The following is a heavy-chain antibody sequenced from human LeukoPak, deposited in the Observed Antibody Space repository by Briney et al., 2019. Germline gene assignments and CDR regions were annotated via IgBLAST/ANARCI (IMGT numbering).Heavy chain of an antibody. CDR3: ARQQQQLFDY. V-gene: IGHV4-39*07. D-gene: IGHD6-13*01. CDR1: GGSISSSSYY. CDR2: IYYSGST. J-gene: IGHJ4*02. Sequence: SETLSLTCTVSGGSISSSSYYWGWIRQPPGEGLEWIGSIYYSGSTYYNPSLKSRVTISVDTSKNQFSLKLSSVTAADTAVYYCARQQQQLFDYWGQGTLVTVSS.